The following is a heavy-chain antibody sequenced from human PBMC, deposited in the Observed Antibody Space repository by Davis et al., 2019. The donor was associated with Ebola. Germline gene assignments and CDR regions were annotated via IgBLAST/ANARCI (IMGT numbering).Heavy chain of an antibody. D-gene: IGHD2-21*01. CDR2: ISASGADI. J-gene: IGHJ6*02. CDR1: GFTFSNYA. CDR3: AKDLLWWSASDV. V-gene: IGHV3-23*01. Sequence: GESLKISCAASGFTFSNYAMSWVRQAPGEGLEWVSGISASGADIKYADSVKGRFSISRDNSKNTLYLQMNNLRAEDTAVYYCAKDLLWWSASDVWGQGTTVTVSS.